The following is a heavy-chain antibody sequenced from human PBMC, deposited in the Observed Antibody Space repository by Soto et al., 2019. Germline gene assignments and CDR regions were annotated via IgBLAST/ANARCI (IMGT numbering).Heavy chain of an antibody. D-gene: IGHD1-1*01. CDR1: GFTVSNNY. J-gene: IGHJ4*02. CDR2: IYSGGAT. Sequence: EVQLVESGGGLVQPGGSLRLSCEASGFTVSNNYRRWVRQAPGKGLEWVSLIYSGGATYYADSVKGRFTISRDNSKNTLYLQMNSLRAEDTAVYYCARDGTYNWVGGQGILVTVSS. CDR3: ARDGTYNWV. V-gene: IGHV3-66*01.